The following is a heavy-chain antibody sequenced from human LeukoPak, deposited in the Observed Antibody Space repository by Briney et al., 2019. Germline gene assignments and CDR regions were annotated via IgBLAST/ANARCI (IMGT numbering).Heavy chain of an antibody. CDR3: ARGGQTGTSDY. J-gene: IGHJ4*02. D-gene: IGHD1-7*01. Sequence: GASVKVSCKASGYTFTSCAMHWVRQAPGQRLEWMGWSNAGNGNTKYSQEFQGRVTVTRDTSASTAYMELSSLRSEDTAVYYCARGGQTGTSDYWGQGTLVTVSS. CDR1: GYTFTSCA. CDR2: SNAGNGNT. V-gene: IGHV1-3*02.